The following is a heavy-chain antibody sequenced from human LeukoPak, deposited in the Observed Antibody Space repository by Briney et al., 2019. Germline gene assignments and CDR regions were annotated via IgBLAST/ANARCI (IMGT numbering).Heavy chain of an antibody. Sequence: GASVKVSCKASGYTFTGYYMHWVRQAPGQGLEWMGWINPNSGGTNYAQKFQGRVTMTRDTSISTAYMELSRLRSDDTAVYYCARAIWQWLVYDAFDIWGQGTMVTVSS. CDR2: INPNSGGT. CDR1: GYTFTGYY. D-gene: IGHD6-19*01. CDR3: ARAIWQWLVYDAFDI. J-gene: IGHJ3*02. V-gene: IGHV1-2*02.